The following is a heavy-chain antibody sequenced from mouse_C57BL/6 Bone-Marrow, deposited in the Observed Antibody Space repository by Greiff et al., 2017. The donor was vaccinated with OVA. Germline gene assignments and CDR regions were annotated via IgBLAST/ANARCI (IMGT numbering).Heavy chain of an antibody. V-gene: IGHV1-55*01. CDR1: GYTFTSYW. Sequence: VQLQQPGAELVKPGASVKMSCKASGYTFTSYWITWVKQRPGQGLEWIGDIYPGSGSTNYNEKFKSKATLTVDTSSSTAYMQLSSLTSEDSAVYYCAREGASTWNFDYWGQGTTLTVSS. CDR2: IYPGSGST. D-gene: IGHD2-1*01. J-gene: IGHJ2*01. CDR3: AREGASTWNFDY.